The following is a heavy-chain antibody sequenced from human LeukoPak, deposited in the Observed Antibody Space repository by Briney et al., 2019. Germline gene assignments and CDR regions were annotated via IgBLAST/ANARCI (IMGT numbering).Heavy chain of an antibody. Sequence: SETLCLTCAVYGGSFSGYYWSWIRQPPGKGLEWIGEINHSGSTNYNPSLKSRVTISVDTSKNQFSLKLSSVTAADAAVYYCARGYQQPSKAGGAFDYWGQGTLVTVSS. CDR1: GGSFSGYY. D-gene: IGHD2-2*01. V-gene: IGHV4-34*01. CDR2: INHSGST. J-gene: IGHJ4*02. CDR3: ARGYQQPSKAGGAFDY.